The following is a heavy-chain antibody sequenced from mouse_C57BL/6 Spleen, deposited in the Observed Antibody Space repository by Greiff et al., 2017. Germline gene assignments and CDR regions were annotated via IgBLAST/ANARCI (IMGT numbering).Heavy chain of an antibody. D-gene: IGHD3-1*01. Sequence: VQLVESGPGLVQPSQSLSITCTVSGFSLTSYGVHWVRQSPGKGLEWLGVIWSGGSTDYNAAFISRLSISKDNSKSQVFFKMNSLQADDTAIYYCARKAAGALAYWGQGTLVTVSA. J-gene: IGHJ3*01. CDR2: IWSGGST. CDR1: GFSLTSYG. CDR3: ARKAAGALAY. V-gene: IGHV2-2*01.